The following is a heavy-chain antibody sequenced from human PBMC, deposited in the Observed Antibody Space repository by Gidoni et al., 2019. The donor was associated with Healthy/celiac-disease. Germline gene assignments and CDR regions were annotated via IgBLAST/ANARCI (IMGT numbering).Heavy chain of an antibody. CDR1: GGSLSTSNW. CDR2: IYPSGST. CDR3: ARVHCSSTSCNPKKNWFDP. J-gene: IGHJ5*02. D-gene: IGHD2-2*01. V-gene: IGHV4-4*02. Sequence: QVQLQESGPGLVTPSGTLSLTCAVSGGSLSTSNWWGWVRQPPGMELESLWDIYPSGSTNYNPALKSRVTISVDKAKNQFSLKLSSVTAADTAVYYCARVHCSSTSCNPKKNWFDPWGQGTLVTVSS.